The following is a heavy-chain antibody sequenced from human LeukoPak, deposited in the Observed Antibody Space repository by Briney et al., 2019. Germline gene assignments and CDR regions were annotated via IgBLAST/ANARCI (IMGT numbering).Heavy chain of an antibody. J-gene: IGHJ4*02. CDR3: ARGTVVEAIDY. D-gene: IGHD2-21*01. Sequence: SETLSLTCTVSGGSISSGGYYWSWIRQHPGKNLEWIGYIYYSGSTYYNPSLKSRVTISLDTSKNQFSLNLTSVTAADTAVYYCARGTVVEAIDYWGQGTLVTVSS. CDR1: GGSISSGGYY. CDR2: IYYSGST. V-gene: IGHV4-31*03.